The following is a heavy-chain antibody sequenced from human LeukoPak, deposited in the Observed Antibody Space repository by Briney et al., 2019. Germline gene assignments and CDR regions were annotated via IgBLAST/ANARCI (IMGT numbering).Heavy chain of an antibody. CDR3: AREITAVAGYYFDY. CDR2: ISAYNGNT. Sequence: ASVKVSCKASGYTFTSYGICWVRQAPGQGLEWMGWISAYNGNTNYAQKLQGRVTMTTDTSTSTAYMELRSLRSDDTAVYYCAREITAVAGYYFDYWGQGTLVTVSS. CDR1: GYTFTSYG. V-gene: IGHV1-18*01. D-gene: IGHD6-19*01. J-gene: IGHJ4*02.